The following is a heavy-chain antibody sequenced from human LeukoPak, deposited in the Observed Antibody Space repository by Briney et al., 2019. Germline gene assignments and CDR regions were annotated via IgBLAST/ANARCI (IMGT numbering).Heavy chain of an antibody. J-gene: IGHJ1*01. CDR1: GGSLSSGRYY. CDR3: AKHSWGLPPAEYFQH. V-gene: IGHV4-61*01. D-gene: IGHD3-16*01. CDR2: IYYSGST. Sequence: SEALSLTCTVSGGSLSSGRYYWTWIRQPPGKGLVWIGYIYYSGSTNYNPSLNSQVTISVDPSKNQFFLKLSSVAAADTAVYYWAKHSWGLPPAEYFQHWGEGTLVTVSS.